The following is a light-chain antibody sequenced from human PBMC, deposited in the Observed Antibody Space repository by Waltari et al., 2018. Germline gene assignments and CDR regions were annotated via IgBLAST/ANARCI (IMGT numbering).Light chain of an antibody. CDR2: YKSDSDK. Sequence: QAVLTQPSSLSASPGASASLTCTLRSGLTVCPHMLYLSQQKPGSPPQYLLRYKSDSDKQQGSGVPSRFSGSKDASANAGILLISGLQSEDEADYYCMIWHSSAWVFGGGTKLTVL. CDR1: SGLTVCPHM. CDR3: MIWHSSAWV. J-gene: IGLJ3*02. V-gene: IGLV5-45*03.